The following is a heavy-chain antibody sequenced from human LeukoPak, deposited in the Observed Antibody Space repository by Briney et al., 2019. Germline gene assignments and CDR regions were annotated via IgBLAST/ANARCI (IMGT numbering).Heavy chain of an antibody. CDR3: ARDIVVVPAAMRGWFDP. J-gene: IGHJ5*02. CDR1: GYSISSGYY. D-gene: IGHD2-2*01. V-gene: IGHV4-38-2*02. CDR2: IYHSGRT. Sequence: SETLSLTCAVSGYSISSGYYWGWIRQPPGKGLEWIGSIYHSGRTYYNPSLKSRVTIPVDTSKNQFSLKLSSVTAADTAVYYCARDIVVVPAAMRGWFDPWGQGTLVTVSS.